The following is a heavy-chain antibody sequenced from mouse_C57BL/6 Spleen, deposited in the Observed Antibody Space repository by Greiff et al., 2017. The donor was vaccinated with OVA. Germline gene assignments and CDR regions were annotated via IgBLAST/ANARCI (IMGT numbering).Heavy chain of an antibody. V-gene: IGHV2-2*01. CDR1: GFSLTSYG. CDR2: IWSGGST. D-gene: IGHD2-3*01. Sequence: VKLMESGPGLVQPSQSLSITCTVSGFSLTSYGVHWVRQSPGKGLEWLGVIWSGGSTDYNAAFISRLSISKDNSKSQVFFKMNSLQADDTAIYYCARKDGYLHYYAMDYWGQGTSVTVSS. CDR3: ARKDGYLHYYAMDY. J-gene: IGHJ4*01.